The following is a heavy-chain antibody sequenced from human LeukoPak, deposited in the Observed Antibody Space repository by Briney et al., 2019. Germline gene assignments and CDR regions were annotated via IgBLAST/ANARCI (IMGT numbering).Heavy chain of an antibody. CDR1: GVSISAYY. CDR2: IYYSGST. CDR3: ARHYSNYVRWFDP. D-gene: IGHD4-11*01. V-gene: IGHV4-59*01. J-gene: IGHJ5*02. Sequence: SETLSLTCSVSGVSISAYYWSWIRQPAGKGLEWVGYIYYSGSTNYNPSLKSRVTISVDTSKNQFSLKLSSVTAADTAVYYCARHYSNYVRWFDPWGQGTLVTVSS.